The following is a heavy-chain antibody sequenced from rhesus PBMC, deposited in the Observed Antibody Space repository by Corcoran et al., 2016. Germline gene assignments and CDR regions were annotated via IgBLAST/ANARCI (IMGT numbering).Heavy chain of an antibody. J-gene: IGHJ6*01. D-gene: IGHD2-2*01. CDR1: GFTCSCYA. CDR3: ARGGYCTSTTCYRLYGLDS. Sequence: VQLLESGGGLVQPGGSRSLCCAASGFTCSCYATHWVRESRAQGLGWLAGISYNGGKKYFADSVKERVTISRDNSKNMISLQMYILKLEDSAVYYCARGGYCTSTTCYRLYGLDSWGPGVVVTVSS. V-gene: IGHV3-54*02. CDR2: ISYNGGKK.